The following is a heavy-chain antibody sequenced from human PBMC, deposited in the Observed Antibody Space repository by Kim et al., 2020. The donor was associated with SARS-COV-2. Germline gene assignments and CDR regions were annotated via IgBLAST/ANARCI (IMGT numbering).Heavy chain of an antibody. CDR2: INHSGST. V-gene: IGHV4-34*01. Sequence: SETLSLTCAVYGGSFSGYYWSWIRQPPGKGLEWIGEINHSGSTNYNPSLKSRVTISVDTSKNQFSLKLSSVTAADTAVYYCARGPAVAGTNYGMDVWGQGTTVTVSS. J-gene: IGHJ6*02. CDR3: ARGPAVAGTNYGMDV. CDR1: GGSFSGYY. D-gene: IGHD6-19*01.